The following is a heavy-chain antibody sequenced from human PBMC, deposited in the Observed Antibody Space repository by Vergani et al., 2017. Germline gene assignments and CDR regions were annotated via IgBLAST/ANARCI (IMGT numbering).Heavy chain of an antibody. Sequence: QVQLQESGPGLVKPSETLSLTCTVSGGSISSYYWSWIRQPPGKGLEWIGYIYYSGSTNYNPSLKSRVTISVDTSKNQFSLKLSSVTAADTAVYYCARAVIAARPSGASRDPLFDPWGQGALVTVSS. CDR3: ARAVIAARPSGASRDPLFDP. CDR2: IYYSGST. J-gene: IGHJ5*02. CDR1: GGSISSYY. D-gene: IGHD6-6*01. V-gene: IGHV4-59*01.